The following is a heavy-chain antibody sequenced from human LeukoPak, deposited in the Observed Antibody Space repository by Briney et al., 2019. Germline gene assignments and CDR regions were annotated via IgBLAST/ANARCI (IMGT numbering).Heavy chain of an antibody. CDR3: AKDPNGDYVGAFDS. CDR1: TFTINIYA. V-gene: IGHV3-23*01. Sequence: GGSLRLSCAPSTFTINIYAMTWVREAPGKGLEWVSSITVNGGGTSYADSVKGRFTISRDNSKNTLYLQMNSLRAEDTAVYYCAKDPNGDYVGAFDSWDQGTMVTVSS. D-gene: IGHD4-17*01. J-gene: IGHJ3*02. CDR2: ITVNGGGT.